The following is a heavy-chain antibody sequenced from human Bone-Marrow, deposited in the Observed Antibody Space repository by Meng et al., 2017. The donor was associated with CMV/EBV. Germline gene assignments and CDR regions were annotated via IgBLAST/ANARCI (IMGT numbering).Heavy chain of an antibody. Sequence: GESLKISCAASGFTFSRCEMNWVRQAPGKGLEWVSYISSSGSTIYYADSVKGRFTISRDNAKNSLYLQMNSLRAEDTAVYYCASLYCSSTSCYPNYVDYCGQGTLVTVSS. V-gene: IGHV3-48*03. D-gene: IGHD2-2*01. CDR1: GFTFSRCE. CDR2: ISSSGSTI. J-gene: IGHJ4*02. CDR3: ASLYCSSTSCYPNYVDY.